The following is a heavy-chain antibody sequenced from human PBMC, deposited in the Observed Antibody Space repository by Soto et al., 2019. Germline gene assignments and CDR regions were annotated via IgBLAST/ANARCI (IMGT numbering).Heavy chain of an antibody. CDR3: STSAYDTNGYYRFDP. CDR2: INHSGRV. J-gene: IGHJ5*01. Sequence: SETLSLTCAVYGGSFSGHSWTWIRQSPGKGLEWIGDINHSGRVNYSPSLKSRVTISLDTSKNQFSLTLSAVTAADTAMYYCSTSAYDTNGYYRFDPWGQGTLVTVSS. V-gene: IGHV4-34*01. CDR1: GGSFSGHS. D-gene: IGHD3-22*01.